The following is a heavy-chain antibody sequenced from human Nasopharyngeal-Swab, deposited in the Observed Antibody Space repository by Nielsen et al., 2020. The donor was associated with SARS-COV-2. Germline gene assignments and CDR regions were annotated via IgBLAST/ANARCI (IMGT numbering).Heavy chain of an antibody. CDR3: ARDWIGNFDY. CDR2: ISYDGSNK. Sequence: WIRQPPGKGLEWVAVISYDGSNKYYADSVKGRFTISRDNSKNTLYLQVNSLRAEDTAVYYCARDWIGNFDYWGQGTLVTVSS. V-gene: IGHV3-30*04. D-gene: IGHD3-10*01. J-gene: IGHJ4*02.